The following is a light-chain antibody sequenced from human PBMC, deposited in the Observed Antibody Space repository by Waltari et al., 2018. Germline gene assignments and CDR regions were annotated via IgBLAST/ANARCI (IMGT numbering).Light chain of an antibody. CDR2: GAS. V-gene: IGKV3-15*01. CDR3: QQYNNWPPPT. J-gene: IGKJ4*01. Sequence: EVVMTQSPAILSVSPGERATHSCRASQSVASNLAWDQQKPGQAPRPLIYGASTRATGIPARFSGSGSGTEFTLTISSMRSEDFALYYCQQYNNWPPPTFGGGTKVEIK. CDR1: QSVASN.